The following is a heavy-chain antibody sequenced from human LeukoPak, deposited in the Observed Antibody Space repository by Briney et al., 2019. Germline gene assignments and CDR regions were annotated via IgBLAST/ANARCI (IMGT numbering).Heavy chain of an antibody. CDR3: ARTKGPKLGAYAFDI. CDR2: ISSSSSYI. J-gene: IGHJ3*02. CDR1: GFTFSSYA. Sequence: SGGSLRLSCAASGFTFSSYAMSWVRQAPGKGLEWVSSISSSSSYIYYADSVKGRFTISRDNAKNSLYLQMNSLRAEDTAVYYCARTKGPKLGAYAFDIWGQGTMVTVSS. V-gene: IGHV3-21*01. D-gene: IGHD7-27*01.